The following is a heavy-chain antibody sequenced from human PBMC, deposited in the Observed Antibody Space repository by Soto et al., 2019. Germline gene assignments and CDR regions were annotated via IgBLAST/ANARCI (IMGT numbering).Heavy chain of an antibody. CDR1: GFTFSSYG. D-gene: IGHD1-1*01. Sequence: GGSLRLSCAASGFTFSSYGMHWVRQAPGKGLEWVAVISYDGSNKYYADSVKGRFTISRDNSKNTLYLQMNSLRAEDTAVYYCAKGQTGYDAFDIWGQGTMVTVSS. CDR2: ISYDGSNK. J-gene: IGHJ3*02. V-gene: IGHV3-30*18. CDR3: AKGQTGYDAFDI.